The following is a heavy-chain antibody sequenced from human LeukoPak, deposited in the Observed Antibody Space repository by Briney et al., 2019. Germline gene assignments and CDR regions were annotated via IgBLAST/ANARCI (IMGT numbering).Heavy chain of an antibody. CDR3: TTDPLVRWFWELLYDY. CDR1: GFTFSNAW. Sequence: GGSLRLSCAASGFTFSNAWMSWVRQAPGKGLEWVGRIKSKTDGGTTDYAAPVKGRFTISRDDSKNTLYLQMNSLKTEDTAVYYCTTDPLVRWFWELLYDYWGQGTLVTVSS. D-gene: IGHD3-10*01. V-gene: IGHV3-15*01. CDR2: IKSKTDGGTT. J-gene: IGHJ4*02.